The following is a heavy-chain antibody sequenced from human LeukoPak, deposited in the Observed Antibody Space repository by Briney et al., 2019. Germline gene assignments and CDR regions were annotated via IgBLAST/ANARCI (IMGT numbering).Heavy chain of an antibody. J-gene: IGHJ4*02. Sequence: GGSLRLSCSASGFTFNRFYLHWVRQAPGKGLEFVSHISSNGATTYYADSVKGRFTISRDNSKNTLYLQMNSLRADDTAIYYCAKDYGPDIVGTIGGYWGQGTLVTVSS. CDR1: GFTFNRFY. CDR3: AKDYGPDIVGTIGGY. CDR2: ISSNGATT. D-gene: IGHD5-12*01. V-gene: IGHV3-64*04.